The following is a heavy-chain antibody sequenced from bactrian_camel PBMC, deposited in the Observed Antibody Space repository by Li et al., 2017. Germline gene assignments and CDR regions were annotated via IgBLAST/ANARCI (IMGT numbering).Heavy chain of an antibody. Sequence: VQLVESGGGSVQAGGSLRLSCAASGDTARRNHMAWFRQAPGKEREGVASIFTGIGYTNYATSVRGRFTISRDNAKNTVYLQMNSLKPEDTAVYYCVRDLGGRWRGDNYWGQGTQVTVS. J-gene: IGHJ4*01. CDR2: IFTGIGYT. D-gene: IGHD2*01. CDR1: GDTARRNH. CDR3: VRDLGGRWRGDNY. V-gene: IGHV3S40*01.